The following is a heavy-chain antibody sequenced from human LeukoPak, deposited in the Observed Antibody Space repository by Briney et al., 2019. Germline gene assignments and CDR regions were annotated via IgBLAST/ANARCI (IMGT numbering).Heavy chain of an antibody. CDR1: GGSISTYY. Sequence: SETLSLTCTVSGGSISTYYWNWIRQPAGKGLEWIGRIYTSGSTDYSPSLKSRVTMSLDTSKNQFSLKLSSVTAADTAVYYCAKLVGTGTTPTDYWGQGTLVTVSS. D-gene: IGHD1-1*01. J-gene: IGHJ4*02. CDR3: AKLVGTGTTPTDY. CDR2: IYTSGST. V-gene: IGHV4-4*07.